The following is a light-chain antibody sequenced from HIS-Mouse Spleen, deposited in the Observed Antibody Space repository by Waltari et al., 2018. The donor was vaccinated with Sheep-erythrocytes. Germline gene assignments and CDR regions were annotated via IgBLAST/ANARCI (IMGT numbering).Light chain of an antibody. Sequence: EIVLTHSPGTLSFSPGERATLSCRASQSVSSSYLAWYQQKPGQAPRLLIYGASSRATGIPDRFSGSGSGTDFTLTISRLEPEDFAVYYCQQYGSSPPLTFGGGTKVEIK. J-gene: IGKJ4*01. CDR1: QSVSSSY. CDR3: QQYGSSPPLT. V-gene: IGKV3-20*01. CDR2: GAS.